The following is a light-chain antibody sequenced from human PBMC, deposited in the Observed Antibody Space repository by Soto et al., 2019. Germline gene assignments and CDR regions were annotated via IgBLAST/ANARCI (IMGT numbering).Light chain of an antibody. CDR1: SSNIGAGYD. CDR3: QSYDSSLSGSSV. Sequence: QSVLTQPASVSGSPGQSITISCTGSSSNIGAGYDVHWYQQLPGTAPKLLIYDNSNRPSGVPDRFSGSKSGTSASLAITGLQAEDEADYYCQSYDSSLSGSSVFGTGTKVTVL. V-gene: IGLV1-40*01. J-gene: IGLJ1*01. CDR2: DNS.